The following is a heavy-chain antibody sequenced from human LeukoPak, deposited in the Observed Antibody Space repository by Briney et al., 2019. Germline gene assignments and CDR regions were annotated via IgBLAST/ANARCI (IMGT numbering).Heavy chain of an antibody. CDR2: IRTEAYGGTT. Sequence: AGGSLRLSCSASGFIFCDSVMTWVRQPPGKGLEWVGFIRTEAYGGTTEYAASVKGRFTISRDDSKGIAYLQMNSLKTEDTAVYYCTRGLYRSSPISGYWGQGTLVTVSS. J-gene: IGHJ4*02. D-gene: IGHD6-13*01. CDR1: GFIFCDSV. V-gene: IGHV3-49*04. CDR3: TRGLYRSSPISGY.